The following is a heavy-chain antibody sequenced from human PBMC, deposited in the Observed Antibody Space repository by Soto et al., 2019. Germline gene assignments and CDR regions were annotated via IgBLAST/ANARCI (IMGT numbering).Heavy chain of an antibody. D-gene: IGHD6-19*01. CDR3: ARDRGGWPDY. Sequence: QVQLVQSGAEVKKPGASVKVSCKASGYTFTSYAIHWVRQAPGQRLEWMGWINAGNGNTKYSQKFQDRVTITRDTSASTADMELSSLRSEDTAVYYCARDRGGWPDYGGQGTLVTVSS. CDR1: GYTFTSYA. V-gene: IGHV1-3*01. J-gene: IGHJ4*02. CDR2: INAGNGNT.